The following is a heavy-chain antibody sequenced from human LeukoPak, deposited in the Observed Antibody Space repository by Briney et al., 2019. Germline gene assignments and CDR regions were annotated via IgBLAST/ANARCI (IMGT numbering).Heavy chain of an antibody. J-gene: IGHJ4*02. D-gene: IGHD4-23*01. CDR3: ARNSRVAWTSGLNY. Sequence: SVEVSCKVSGGTFSSYPISWVRQAPGQGLEWMGEITPIFGEAQNAEKFQGRVTITADEPTSTVYMELTSLRLDDTAMYYCARNSRVAWTSGLNYWGQGTLVTVSS. CDR1: GGTFSSYP. V-gene: IGHV1-69*13. CDR2: ITPIFGEA.